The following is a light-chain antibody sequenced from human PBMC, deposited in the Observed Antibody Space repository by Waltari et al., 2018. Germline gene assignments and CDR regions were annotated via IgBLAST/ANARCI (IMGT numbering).Light chain of an antibody. V-gene: IGLV3-27*01. CDR3: FSATDNNLGV. CDR1: LLSKKF. Sequence: SYELTQPSSVSVSPGQPAKLSCSGDLLSKKFARWFQQKPGQAPVQLIYKDTERPSGISARFSGSTSGGTATLTISGADIEDEADYYCFSATDNNLGVFGGGTKLTVL. CDR2: KDT. J-gene: IGLJ3*02.